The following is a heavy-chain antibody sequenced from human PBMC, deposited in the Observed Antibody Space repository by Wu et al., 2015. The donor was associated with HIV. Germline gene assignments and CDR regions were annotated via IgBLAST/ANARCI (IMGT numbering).Heavy chain of an antibody. J-gene: IGHJ6*01. V-gene: IGHV1-69*05. CDR3: ARDDESTWIRGDYYYYYGMDV. D-gene: IGHD5-18*01. Sequence: QVQLVQSGAEVKKPGSSVKVSCKASGGTFSSYAISWVRQAPGQGPEWMGGIIPIFGTANYAQKFQGRVTITTDESTSTAYMELSSLRSEDTAVYYCARDDESTWIRGDYYYYYGMDVVGTKGPRSPSPQ. CDR1: GGTFSSYA. CDR2: IIPIFGTA.